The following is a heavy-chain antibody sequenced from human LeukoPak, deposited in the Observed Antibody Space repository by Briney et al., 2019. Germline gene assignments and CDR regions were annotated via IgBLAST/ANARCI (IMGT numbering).Heavy chain of an antibody. Sequence: SETLTRTCTVSGVSISSNSYYWGWNRQPPGKGLDGIGSIYYSGSTYYNPSLKSRVAISVDTPENQFSLKLSSVTAADTDVYYLERLSSCWGYFDYWGQGTLVAVSS. CDR1: GVSISSNSYY. CDR3: ERLSSCWGYFDY. CDR2: IYYSGST. V-gene: IGHV4-39*01. D-gene: IGHD6-13*01. J-gene: IGHJ4*02.